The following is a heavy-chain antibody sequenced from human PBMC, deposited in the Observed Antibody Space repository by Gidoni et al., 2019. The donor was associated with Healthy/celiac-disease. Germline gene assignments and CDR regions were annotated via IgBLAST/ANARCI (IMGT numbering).Heavy chain of an antibody. J-gene: IGHJ3*02. CDR2: IIPICGTA. Sequence: QFQLVQSGAAVKKPGSSVKVSCKASGVPFSSYAIRWVRQATGQGLEWMGGIIPICGTAKYEQKFQGRVTITADESTSTAYMELSSLRSEDTAVYYGALHPGYYESSGSRGSFDIWGQGTMVTVSS. CDR1: GVPFSSYA. CDR3: ALHPGYYESSGSRGSFDI. V-gene: IGHV1-69*01. D-gene: IGHD3-22*01.